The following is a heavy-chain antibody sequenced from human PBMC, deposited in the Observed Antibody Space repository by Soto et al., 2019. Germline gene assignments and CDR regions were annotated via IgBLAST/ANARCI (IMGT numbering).Heavy chain of an antibody. J-gene: IGHJ4*02. CDR1: GFSLTNSAMR. Sequence: PTLVNPTETLRLTCAFSGFSLTNSAMRVTWIRQPPGKALEWLARIDYDNDRFYSSSLKTRLTISKDTSKNQVVLTMTNMDPVDTATYYCARISPNGTLDYWGQGILVTVSS. D-gene: IGHD1-1*01. V-gene: IGHV2-70*04. CDR2: IDYDNDR. CDR3: ARISPNGTLDY.